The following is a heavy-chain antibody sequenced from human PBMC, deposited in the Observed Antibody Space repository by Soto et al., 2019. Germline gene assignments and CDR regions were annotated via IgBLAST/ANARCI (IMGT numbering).Heavy chain of an antibody. D-gene: IGHD3-22*01. CDR3: AREWYYYDSSGQKGGVYYFDY. CDR2: ISAYNGKT. J-gene: IGHJ4*02. CDR1: GGTFSSYA. Sequence: ASVKVSCKASGGTFSSYAISWVRQAPGQGLEWMGWISAYNGKTNYAQKFQGRVTMTTDTSTSTAYMELSSLRSEDTAVYYCAREWYYYDSSGQKGGVYYFDYWGQGTLVTVSS. V-gene: IGHV1-18*01.